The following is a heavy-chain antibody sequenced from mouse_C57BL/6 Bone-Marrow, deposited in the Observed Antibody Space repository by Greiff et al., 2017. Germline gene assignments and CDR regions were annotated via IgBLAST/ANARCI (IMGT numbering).Heavy chain of an antibody. D-gene: IGHD3-2*02. Sequence: VQLQQSGPELVKPGASVKISCKASGYTFTDYYMNWVKQSHGKSLVWIGDLTPNHGGTSSNQKFKGKATLTVDTSSSTAYMEFRSLTSEDSAVYYCARWQLRLPWFAYWGQGTLVTVSA. V-gene: IGHV1-26*01. J-gene: IGHJ3*01. CDR2: LTPNHGGT. CDR1: GYTFTDYY. CDR3: ARWQLRLPWFAY.